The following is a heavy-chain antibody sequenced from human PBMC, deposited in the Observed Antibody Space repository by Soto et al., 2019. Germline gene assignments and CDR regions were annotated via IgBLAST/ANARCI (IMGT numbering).Heavy chain of an antibody. CDR3: ARSSGGVYGIIIGGTNWFGP. J-gene: IGHJ5*02. CDR1: ADTFTSYY. Sequence: VQLVQSGAEVRKPGASVKVSCKAPADTFTSYYINWVRQAPGQGLEWMGIINPNGGSTRYEQKLQGRVNLPRDTPAGTVYMEMRTLISDDTALYFCARSSGGVYGIIIGGTNWFGPWGQGTLVTVSS. V-gene: IGHV1-46*01. D-gene: IGHD3-10*01. CDR2: INPNGGST.